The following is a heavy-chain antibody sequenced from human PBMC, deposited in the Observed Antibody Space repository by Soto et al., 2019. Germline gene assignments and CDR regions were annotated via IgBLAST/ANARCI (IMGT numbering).Heavy chain of an antibody. Sequence: GALRLCCEASGFTVSGFDMHWVREPTGKGLEWVSTIGTAGDTYYAVSVKGRFTISRDNAKNSLSLQMNSLRAGDTAVYFCARGQEVGAHFFDSWGQGTQVTVSS. CDR1: GFTVSGFD. CDR3: ARGQEVGAHFFDS. CDR2: IGTAGDT. D-gene: IGHD2-15*01. J-gene: IGHJ4*02. V-gene: IGHV3-13*01.